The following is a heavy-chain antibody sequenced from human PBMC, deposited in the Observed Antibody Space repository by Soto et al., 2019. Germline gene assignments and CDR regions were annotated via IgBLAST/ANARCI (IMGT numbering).Heavy chain of an antibody. J-gene: IGHJ4*01. CDR1: GFTFRSYA. CDR3: ANEIVAAEYVETSPFDV. V-gene: IGHV3-23*01. Sequence: PGGSLTLSCAASGFTFRSYAMGWCRQAPGAGLEVVSFIDGSAGDTSFAESVKGSFTISRDNSKKTLYLHMSSLRVEDTARYYCANEIVAAEYVETSPFDVWGRRPQVTVSS. CDR2: IDGSAGDT. D-gene: IGHD5-12*01.